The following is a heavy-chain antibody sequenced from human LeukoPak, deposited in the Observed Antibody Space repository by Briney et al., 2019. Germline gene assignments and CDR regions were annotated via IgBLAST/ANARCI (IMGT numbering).Heavy chain of an antibody. V-gene: IGHV3-66*01. CDR2: IYSGGST. D-gene: IGHD2-2*03. CDR3: ARPTRWMKYGMDV. J-gene: IGHJ6*02. CDR1: GFTVSSNY. Sequence: GGSLRLSCAASGFTVSSNYMSWVRQAPGKGLEWVSVIYSGGSTYYADSVKGRFTISRDNSKNTLYLQMNSLRAEDTAVYYCARPTRWMKYGMDVWGQGTTVTVSS.